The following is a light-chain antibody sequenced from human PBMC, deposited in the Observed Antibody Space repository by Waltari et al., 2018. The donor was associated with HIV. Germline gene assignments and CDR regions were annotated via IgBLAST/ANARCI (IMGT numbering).Light chain of an antibody. V-gene: IGLV2-14*03. Sequence: QSALTQPASVSGSPGQSITISCTGTSTDVGAYDYLSWYQQHPVGAPKLLSYDVTKRPAGVSSRFSGSKSGNTASLNISGLQAQDEAVYHCSSYASTTTQVVFGRGTKLTVL. CDR3: SSYASTTTQVV. CDR2: DVT. J-gene: IGLJ2*01. CDR1: STDVGAYDY.